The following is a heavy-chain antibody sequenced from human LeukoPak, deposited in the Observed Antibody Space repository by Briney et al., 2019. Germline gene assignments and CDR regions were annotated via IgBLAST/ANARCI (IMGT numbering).Heavy chain of an antibody. V-gene: IGHV3-23*01. CDR2: ISGSGGST. Sequence: PGGSLRLSCAASGFTFSSYAMSWVRQAPGKGLEWVSSISGSGGSTYYPDSVKGRFTISRDNSKDTLYLQMNSLRAEDTAVYYCATQVLRYFDWLAPIDYWGQGTLVTVSS. D-gene: IGHD3-9*01. CDR3: ATQVLRYFDWLAPIDY. J-gene: IGHJ4*02. CDR1: GFTFSSYA.